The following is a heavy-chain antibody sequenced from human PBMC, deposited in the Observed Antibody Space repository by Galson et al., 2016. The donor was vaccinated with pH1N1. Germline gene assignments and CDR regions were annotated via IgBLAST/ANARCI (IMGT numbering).Heavy chain of an antibody. CDR3: ARELTPRGDYQWVDC. D-gene: IGHD4-17*01. CDR2: TNWNGGRT. V-gene: IGHV3-20*04. Sequence: SLRLSCAASGFTFGDYGMSWVRQAPGKGLEWVTGTNWNGGRTGYVDSVKGRFTISRDNAKNSLYLQMSSLRAEDTALYYCARELTPRGDYQWVDCWGQGTLVTVSS. CDR1: GFTFGDYG. J-gene: IGHJ4*02.